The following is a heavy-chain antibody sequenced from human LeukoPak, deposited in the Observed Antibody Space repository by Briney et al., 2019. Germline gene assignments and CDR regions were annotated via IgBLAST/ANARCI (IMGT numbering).Heavy chain of an antibody. V-gene: IGHV3-64*01. CDR3: ARTILSLHMDV. CDR2: ISSNGGST. CDR1: GFTFSSYA. Sequence: PGGSLRLSCAASGFTFSSYAMHWVRQAPWKGLEYVSAISSNGGSTYYANSVKGRFTISRDNSKNTLYLQMGSLRAEDMAVYYCARTILSLHMDVWGKGTTVTISS. D-gene: IGHD2-2*02. J-gene: IGHJ6*03.